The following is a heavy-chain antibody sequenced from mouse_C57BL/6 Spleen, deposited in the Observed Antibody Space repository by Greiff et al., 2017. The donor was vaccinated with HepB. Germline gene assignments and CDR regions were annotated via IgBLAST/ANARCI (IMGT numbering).Heavy chain of an antibody. CDR3: ARRAYYYGSSDY. CDR2: IYPGDGDT. CDR1: GYAFSSYW. J-gene: IGHJ2*01. Sequence: VKLQESGAELVKPGASVKISCKASGYAFSSYWMNWVKQRPGKGLEWIGQIYPGDGDTNYNGKFKGKATLTADKSSSTAYMQLSSLTSEDSAVYFCARRAYYYGSSDYWGQGTTLTVSS. D-gene: IGHD1-1*01. V-gene: IGHV1-80*01.